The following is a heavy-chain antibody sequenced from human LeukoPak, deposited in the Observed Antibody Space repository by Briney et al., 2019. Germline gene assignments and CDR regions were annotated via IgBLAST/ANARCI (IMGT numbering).Heavy chain of an antibody. CDR2: IKSKTDGGTT. V-gene: IGHV3-15*01. CDR1: GSTFSNAW. CDR3: TTAQGYSYGYDY. D-gene: IGHD5-18*01. J-gene: IGHJ4*02. Sequence: PGGSLRLSCAASGSTFSNAWMSWVRQAPGKGLEWVGRIKSKTDGGTTDYAAPVKGRFTISRDDSKNTLYLQMNSLKTEDTAVYYCTTAQGYSYGYDYWGQGTLVTVSS.